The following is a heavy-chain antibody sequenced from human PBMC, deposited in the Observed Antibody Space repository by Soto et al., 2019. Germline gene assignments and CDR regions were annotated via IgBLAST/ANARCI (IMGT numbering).Heavy chain of an antibody. Sequence: EVQLLESGGGLVEPGGSRRLSCAASGFTVSSYTMSWVRQAPGKGLEWVSTISGSGSSTYSADSVKGRFTISRDNSKNTLYLQMNSLRVEDTAIYYCAKAWGIDYWGQGTLVTVSS. CDR1: GFTVSSYT. CDR2: ISGSGSST. J-gene: IGHJ4*02. CDR3: AKAWGIDY. V-gene: IGHV3-23*01. D-gene: IGHD7-27*01.